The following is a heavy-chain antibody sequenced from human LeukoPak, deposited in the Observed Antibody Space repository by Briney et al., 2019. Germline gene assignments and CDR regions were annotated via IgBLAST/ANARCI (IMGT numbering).Heavy chain of an antibody. V-gene: IGHV3-66*02. CDR1: GFTVSSNY. D-gene: IGHD3-22*01. J-gene: IGHJ4*02. Sequence: GGSLRLSCAASGFTVSSNYMNWVRQAPGKGLEWVSVIDSGGRTFYADSVKGRFTISRENSKTTLYLQMNSLRAEDTAVYYCARGHYYDSSGLDYWGQGTLVTVSS. CDR3: ARGHYYDSSGLDY. CDR2: IDSGGRT.